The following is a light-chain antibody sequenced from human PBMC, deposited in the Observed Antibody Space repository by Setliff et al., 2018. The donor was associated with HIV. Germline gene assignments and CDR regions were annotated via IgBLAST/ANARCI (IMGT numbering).Light chain of an antibody. CDR1: SDDIGRYYY. CDR3: TSYTINTLYV. V-gene: IGLV2-14*03. J-gene: IGLJ1*01. CDR2: DVS. Sequence: QFALTQPASVSGAPGQAITISCTGTSDDIGRYYYVSWYQQLPGKAPKLIMYDVSHRPSGVSTRFSGSKSGDTASLTISGLQAEDEAHYYCTSYTINTLYVFGSGTKVTVL.